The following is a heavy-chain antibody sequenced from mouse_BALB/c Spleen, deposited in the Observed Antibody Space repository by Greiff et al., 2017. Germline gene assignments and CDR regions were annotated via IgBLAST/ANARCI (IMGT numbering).Heavy chain of an antibody. CDR1: GFSLTGYG. CDR3: ARPGDYDAMDY. CDR2: IWGDGST. Sequence: VQLQESGPGLVAPSQSLSITCTVSGFSLTGYGVNWVRQPPGKGLEWLGMIWGDGSTDYNSALKSRLSISKDNSKSQVFLKMNSLQTDDTARYYWARPGDYDAMDYWGQGTSVTGSS. J-gene: IGHJ4*01. V-gene: IGHV2-6-7*02.